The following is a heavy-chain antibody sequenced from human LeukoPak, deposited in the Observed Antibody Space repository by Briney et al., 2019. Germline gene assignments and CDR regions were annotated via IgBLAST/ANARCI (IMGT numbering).Heavy chain of an antibody. V-gene: IGHV3-48*03. Sequence: GGSLRLSCVASGCTFSSYEMNWVRQAPGKGLEWVSYITQTAASIYHADSVRGRFTISRDNAKNSLYLQMNSLRDEDTAVYYCARGGRAMVDYWGQGTLVTVSS. CDR3: ARGGRAMVDY. CDR2: ITQTAASI. CDR1: GCTFSSYE. J-gene: IGHJ4*02. D-gene: IGHD3-16*01.